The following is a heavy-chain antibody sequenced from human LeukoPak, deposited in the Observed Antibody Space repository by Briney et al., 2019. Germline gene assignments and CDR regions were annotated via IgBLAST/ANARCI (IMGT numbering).Heavy chain of an antibody. Sequence: GGSLRLSCAASGFTFSSYSMKWIRQAPGKGLEWVSSISSSSSYIYYADSVKGRFTISRDNAKNSLYLQMNSLRAEDTAVYYCARDLDDSSGYQPDYWGQGTLVTVSS. D-gene: IGHD3-22*01. CDR3: ARDLDDSSGYQPDY. CDR2: ISSSSSYI. J-gene: IGHJ4*02. V-gene: IGHV3-21*01. CDR1: GFTFSSYS.